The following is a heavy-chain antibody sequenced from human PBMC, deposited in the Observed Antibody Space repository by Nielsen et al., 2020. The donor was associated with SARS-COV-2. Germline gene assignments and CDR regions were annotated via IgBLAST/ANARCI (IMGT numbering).Heavy chain of an antibody. CDR1: GDSISSYY. J-gene: IGHJ6*03. D-gene: IGHD5-18*01. Sequence: GSLRLSCTVSGDSISSYYWSWIRQPPGKGLEWIGYIYYSGSTNYNPSLKSRVTISVDTSKNQFSLKLSSVTAADTAVYYCARLQYGRGAMGMDVWGKGTTVTVSS. V-gene: IGHV4-59*08. CDR3: ARLQYGRGAMGMDV. CDR2: IYYSGST.